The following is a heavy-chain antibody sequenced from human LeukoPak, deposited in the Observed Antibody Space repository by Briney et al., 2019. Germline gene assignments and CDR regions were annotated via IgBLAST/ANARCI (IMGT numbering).Heavy chain of an antibody. CDR1: GFTFGNYA. V-gene: IGHV3-23*01. D-gene: IGHD3-22*01. CDR2: ISASGCST. J-gene: IGHJ4*02. Sequence: PGGSLRLSCAASGFTFGNYAMSWVRPAPGKGLEWVAHISASGCSTYYADSVMGRFTISRDNSKNTLYLQMNSLRAEDTAVYYCAKDSYDSGGYYHFDYWGQGSLVTVSS. CDR3: AKDSYDSGGYYHFDY.